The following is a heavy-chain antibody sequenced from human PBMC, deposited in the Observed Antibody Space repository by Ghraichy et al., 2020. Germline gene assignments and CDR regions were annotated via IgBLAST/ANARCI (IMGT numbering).Heavy chain of an antibody. V-gene: IGHV4-59*01. CDR3: ASWGTTVTTLYVGYFDY. CDR2: IYYSGST. Sequence: SETLSLTCTVSGGSISSYYWSWIRQPPGKGLEWIGYIYYSGSTNYNPSLKSRVTISVDTSKNQFSLKLSSVTAADTAVYYCASWGTTVTTLYVGYFDYWGQGTLVTVSS. D-gene: IGHD4-17*01. J-gene: IGHJ4*02. CDR1: GGSISSYY.